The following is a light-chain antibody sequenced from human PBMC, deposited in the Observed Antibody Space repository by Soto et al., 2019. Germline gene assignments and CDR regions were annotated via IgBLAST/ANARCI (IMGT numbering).Light chain of an antibody. CDR1: QSVSSN. V-gene: IGKV3-15*01. J-gene: IGKJ1*01. CDR2: GAS. Sequence: EIVMTQSPATLSVSPGERATLSCRASQSVSSNLAWDQQKPGQAPRLLIYGASTRATGIPARFSGSGSGTEFTLNISSLQSEDFAVYYCQQYNNWPTTFGQGNKVEI. CDR3: QQYNNWPTT.